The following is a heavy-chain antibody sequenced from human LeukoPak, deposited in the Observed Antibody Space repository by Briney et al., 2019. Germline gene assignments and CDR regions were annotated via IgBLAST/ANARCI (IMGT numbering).Heavy chain of an antibody. CDR2: INHSGST. J-gene: IGHJ6*03. CDR1: GGSFSGYY. Sequence: SETLSLTCAVYGGSFSGYYWSWIRQPPGKGLEWIGEINHSGSTNYNPSLKSRVTISVDTSKNQFSPKLSSVTAADTAVYYCASRNWNDGDYYYYMDVWGKGTTVTVSS. D-gene: IGHD1-1*01. V-gene: IGHV4-34*01. CDR3: ASRNWNDGDYYYYMDV.